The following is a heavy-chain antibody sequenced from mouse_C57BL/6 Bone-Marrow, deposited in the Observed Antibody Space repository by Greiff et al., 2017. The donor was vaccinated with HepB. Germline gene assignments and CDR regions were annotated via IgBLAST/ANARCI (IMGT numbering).Heavy chain of an antibody. V-gene: IGHV1-81*01. D-gene: IGHD1-1*01. CDR1: GYTFTSYG. Sequence: QVQLQQSGAELARPGASVKLSCKASGYTFTSYGISWVKQRTGQGLEWIGEIYPRSGNTYYNEKFKGKATLTADKSSSTAYMELRSLTSEDSAVYFCIITTVVDPSWGQGTLVTVSA. J-gene: IGHJ3*01. CDR2: IYPRSGNT. CDR3: IITTVVDPS.